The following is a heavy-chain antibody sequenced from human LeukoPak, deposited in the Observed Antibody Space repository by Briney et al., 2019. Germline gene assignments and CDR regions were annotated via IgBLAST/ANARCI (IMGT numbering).Heavy chain of an antibody. V-gene: IGHV4-39*07. CDR1: GGSISSSSYY. J-gene: IGHJ5*02. CDR2: IYYSGST. CDR3: ARDLFGAYYGSGAINWFDP. D-gene: IGHD3-10*01. Sequence: PSETWSLTCTVSGGSISSSSYYWCWIRQPPGKGLEWIGSIYYSGSTYYNPSLKSRVTISVDTSKNQFSLKLSSVTAADTAVYYCARDLFGAYYGSGAINWFDPWGQGTLVTVSS.